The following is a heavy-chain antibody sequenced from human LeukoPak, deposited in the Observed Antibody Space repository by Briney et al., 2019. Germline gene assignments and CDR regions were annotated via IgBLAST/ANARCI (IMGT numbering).Heavy chain of an antibody. D-gene: IGHD3-22*01. CDR3: ARGYDSSGYFSD. Sequence: SVKVSCKASGYTFSSNAINWVRQAPGQGLEWMGWIDTNTGNPTYAQGSTGQFVFSLDTSVSTAYLQISSLKAEDTAEYFCARGYDSSGYFSDWGQGTLVTVSS. J-gene: IGHJ4*02. CDR2: IDTNTGNP. V-gene: IGHV7-4-1*02. CDR1: GYTFSSNA.